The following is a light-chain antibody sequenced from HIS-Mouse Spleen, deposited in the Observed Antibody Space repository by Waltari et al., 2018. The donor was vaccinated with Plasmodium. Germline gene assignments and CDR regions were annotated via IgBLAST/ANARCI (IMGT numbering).Light chain of an antibody. Sequence: DIQMTQSPSSLSASVGDRVTITCRASQSISSYLNGYQQKPGKAPKLLIYAASSLQSGVPSRFSGSGAGTDFTLTISSLQPEDFATYNCQQSYSTWTFGQGTKVEIK. J-gene: IGKJ1*01. CDR2: AAS. V-gene: IGKV1-39*01. CDR1: QSISSY. CDR3: QQSYSTWT.